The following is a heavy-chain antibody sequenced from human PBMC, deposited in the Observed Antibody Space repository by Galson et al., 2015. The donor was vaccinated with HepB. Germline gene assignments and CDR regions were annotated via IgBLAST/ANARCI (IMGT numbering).Heavy chain of an antibody. Sequence: SLRLSCAASGFTFSSYGMHWVRQAPGKGLEWVAVISYDGSNKHYADSVKGRFTISRDNSKNTLYLQMNSLRAEDTAVYYCAKGGLDFWSGYGRDYYMDVWGKGTTVTVSS. CDR1: GFTFSSYG. J-gene: IGHJ6*03. CDR2: ISYDGSNK. V-gene: IGHV3-30*18. CDR3: AKGGLDFWSGYGRDYYMDV. D-gene: IGHD3-3*01.